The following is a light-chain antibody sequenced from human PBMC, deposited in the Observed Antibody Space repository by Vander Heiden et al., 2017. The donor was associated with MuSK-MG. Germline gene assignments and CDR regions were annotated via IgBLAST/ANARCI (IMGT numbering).Light chain of an antibody. CDR3: CSYAGHNTREV. J-gene: IGLJ1*01. CDR1: SSDVGRYGL. Sequence: QSALTQPASVSGSRGQSITMSSTGTSSDVGRYGLGCWYQQHPGKAPKVRIYEDTKRPSGVSGRFSGSKSGKTASLTISGLQAEYETDYDCCSYAGHNTREVFGTGTKVTVL. V-gene: IGLV2-23*01. CDR2: EDT.